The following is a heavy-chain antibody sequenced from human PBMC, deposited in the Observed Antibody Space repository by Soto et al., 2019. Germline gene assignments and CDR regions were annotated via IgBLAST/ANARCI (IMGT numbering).Heavy chain of an antibody. CDR2: INPNVGDT. J-gene: IGHJ5*02. CDR3: ARGGREVPRIPYDT. CDR1: GYTFTDYY. V-gene: IGHV1-2*02. D-gene: IGHD3-16*01. Sequence: QVHLVQSGAEVKKPGASVYVSCKASGYTFTDYYLHWVRQAPGQGLEWMGWINPNVGDTNYARKFQGRLTMTRDTSISTVYMKLTSLGPNDTAIYYCARGGREVPRIPYDTWGQGTLVTVSS.